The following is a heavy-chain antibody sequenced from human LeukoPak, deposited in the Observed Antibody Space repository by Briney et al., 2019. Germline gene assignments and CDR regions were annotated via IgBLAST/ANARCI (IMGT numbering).Heavy chain of an antibody. Sequence: PGGSLRLSCAASGFTFSSYWMTWVRQAPGKGLEWVANMKQDGSEKYYVDSVKGRFTISRDNSKNTLYLQMNSLRAEDTAVYYCAKAVSEDYFDYWGQGTLVTVSS. CDR3: AKAVSEDYFDY. V-gene: IGHV3-7*03. CDR1: GFTFSSYW. CDR2: MKQDGSEK. J-gene: IGHJ4*02.